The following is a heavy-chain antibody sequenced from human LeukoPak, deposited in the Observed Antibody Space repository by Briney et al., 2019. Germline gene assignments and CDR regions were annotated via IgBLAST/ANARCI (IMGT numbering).Heavy chain of an antibody. CDR1: GGSISSYY. CDR2: IYYSGST. D-gene: IGHD3-10*01. Sequence: PSETLSLTCTVSGGSISSYYWSWIRQPPGKGLEWIGYIYYSGSTNYNPSLKSRVTISVDTSQNQFSLKLSSVTAADTAVYYCARVGDRRAFDIWGQGTMVTVSS. J-gene: IGHJ3*02. V-gene: IGHV4-59*01. CDR3: ARVGDRRAFDI.